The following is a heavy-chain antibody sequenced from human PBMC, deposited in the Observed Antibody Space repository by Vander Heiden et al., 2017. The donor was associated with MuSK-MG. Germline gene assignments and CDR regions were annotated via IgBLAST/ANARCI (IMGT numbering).Heavy chain of an antibody. CDR1: GGSISSGGYY. V-gene: IGHV4-31*03. Sequence: QVQLQESGPGLVKPSQTLSLTCTVSGGSISSGGYYWSWIRQHPGKGLDGIGYIYYSGSTYYNPSLKSRVTISVDTSKNQFSLKLSSVTAADTAVYYCAKTEYSYGRMEGYFDYWGQGTLVTVSS. D-gene: IGHD5-18*01. CDR3: AKTEYSYGRMEGYFDY. CDR2: IYYSGST. J-gene: IGHJ4*02.